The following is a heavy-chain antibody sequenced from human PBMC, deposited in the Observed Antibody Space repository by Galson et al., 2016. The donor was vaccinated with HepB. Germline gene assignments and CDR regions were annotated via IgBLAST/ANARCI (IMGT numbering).Heavy chain of an antibody. D-gene: IGHD5-24*01. J-gene: IGHJ2*01. CDR3: ARSRHSRDVYNYDWYFDI. Sequence: SLRLSCAASGFTVSSDYMTWVRQAPGKGLEWVSVIYSGGNTHYADSVKGRFTISRDNSKNTLYLQMNSLRAEDTAVYYCARSRHSRDVYNYDWYFDIWGRGTLVTVSS. CDR2: IYSGGNT. CDR1: GFTVSSDY. V-gene: IGHV3-53*01.